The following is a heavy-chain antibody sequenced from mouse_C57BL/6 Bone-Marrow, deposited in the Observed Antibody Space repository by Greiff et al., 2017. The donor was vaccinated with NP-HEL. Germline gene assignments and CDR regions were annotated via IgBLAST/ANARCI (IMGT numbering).Heavy chain of an antibody. CDR1: GYTFTDYY. V-gene: IGHV1-26*01. CDR3: ARHYGSSYGFAY. D-gene: IGHD1-1*01. Sequence: EVKLQQSGPELVKPGASVKISCKASGYTFTDYYMNWVKQSHGKSLEWIGDINPNNGGTSYNQKFKGKATLTVDKSSSTAYMELRSLTSEDSAVYYCARHYGSSYGFAYWGQGTLVTVSA. J-gene: IGHJ3*01. CDR2: INPNNGGT.